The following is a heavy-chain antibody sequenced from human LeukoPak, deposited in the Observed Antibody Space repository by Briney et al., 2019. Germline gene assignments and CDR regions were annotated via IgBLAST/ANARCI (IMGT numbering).Heavy chain of an antibody. J-gene: IGHJ6*03. Sequence: SETLSLTCTVAGYSISSYYWSWVRQPPGRGLEWIGYIYYSGSTNTNPSLKSRVTISVDTSKNQFSLKLSSVTAADTAVYYWARTRGAVAGTDSYYYYYYYMDVWGKGTTVTVSS. CDR2: IYYSGST. D-gene: IGHD6-19*01. V-gene: IGHV4-59*01. CDR3: ARTRGAVAGTDSYYYYYYYMDV. CDR1: GYSISSYY.